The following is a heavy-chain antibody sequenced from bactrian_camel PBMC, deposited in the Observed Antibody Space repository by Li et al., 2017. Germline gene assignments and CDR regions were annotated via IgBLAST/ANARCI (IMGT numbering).Heavy chain of an antibody. Sequence: VQLVESGGGLVQPGGSLRLSCAASGFTFSSYAMNWVRQAPGKGLEWVSSINNDGARTYYADSVKGRFTISQDSAKNTLYLQMNSLKPEDTAMYYCAAGGGNGAFCYTGERSMDYWGQGTQVTVS. CDR3: AAGGGNGAFCYTGERSMDY. CDR2: INNDGART. J-gene: IGHJ4*01. V-gene: IGHV3S31*01. CDR1: GFTFSSYA. D-gene: IGHD2*01.